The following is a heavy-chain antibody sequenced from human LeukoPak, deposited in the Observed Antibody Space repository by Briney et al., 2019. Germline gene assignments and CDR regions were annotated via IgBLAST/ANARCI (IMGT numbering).Heavy chain of an antibody. D-gene: IGHD2-2*01. CDR3: ATLDSTKSVF. V-gene: IGHV3-7*01. CDR1: EFRLGRDW. Sequence: QAGGSLRLTCVASEFRLGRDWISWARQAPGKGLEWVACIKQDGSEEYYVGSVRGRFTVSVDNGKNSLYLQMNSLRAEDTARYYCATLDSTKSVFWGRGTAVTVSS. J-gene: IGHJ1*01. CDR2: IKQDGSEE.